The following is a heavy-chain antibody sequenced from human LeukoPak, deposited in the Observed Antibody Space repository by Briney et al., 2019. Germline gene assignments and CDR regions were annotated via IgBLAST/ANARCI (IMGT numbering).Heavy chain of an antibody. J-gene: IGHJ2*01. Sequence: GGSLRLSCAASGFTLSSYAMIWVRQAPGKGLEWVSGISAVGGNTYYADSVKGRFTISRGTSKNTLYLQMNSLRAEDTAVYYCAKGRDTSPYWYFDLWGHGTLVTVSS. CDR3: AKGRDTSPYWYFDL. D-gene: IGHD2-2*01. V-gene: IGHV3-23*01. CDR1: GFTLSSYA. CDR2: ISAVGGNT.